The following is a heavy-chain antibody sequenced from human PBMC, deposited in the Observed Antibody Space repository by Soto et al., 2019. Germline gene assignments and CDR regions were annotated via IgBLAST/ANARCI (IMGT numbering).Heavy chain of an antibody. CDR2: ISGSGGTT. Sequence: GGSLRLSCAASGFTFSNNAMSWVRQAPGKGLEWVSAISGSGGTTYYVDSVKGRFTISRDNSKNTLYLQMNSLRAEDTAVYYCAKDADGRDTLWGQGTLVTVSS. CDR3: AKDADGRDTL. J-gene: IGHJ4*02. V-gene: IGHV3-23*01. CDR1: GFTFSNNA.